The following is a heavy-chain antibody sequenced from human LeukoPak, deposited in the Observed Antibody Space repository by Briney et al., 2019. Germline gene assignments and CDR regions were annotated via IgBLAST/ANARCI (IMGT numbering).Heavy chain of an antibody. CDR3: ATNLGVLWFGGFDY. V-gene: IGHV3-23*01. D-gene: IGHD3-10*01. J-gene: IGHJ4*02. CDR2: ISGSGGST. CDR1: GFTFSSYA. Sequence: PGGSLRLSCAASGFTFSSYAMSWVRQAPGKGLEWVSAISGSGGSTYYADSVKGRFTISRDNSKNTLYLQMNSLRAEDTAVYYCATNLGVLWFGGFDYWGQGTLVTVPS.